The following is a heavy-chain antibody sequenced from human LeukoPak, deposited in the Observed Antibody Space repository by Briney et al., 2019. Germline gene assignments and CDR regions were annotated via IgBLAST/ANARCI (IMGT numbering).Heavy chain of an antibody. CDR3: ARGRFGAVAADAFDP. Sequence: GGSLRLSCVASGFSFSDYYMSWVRQAPGKGLEWVSAISGSGGSTYYADSVKGRFTISRDNSKNTLYLQMNSLRAEDTAVYYCARGRFGAVAADAFDPWGQGTLVTVSS. D-gene: IGHD6-19*01. CDR2: ISGSGGST. V-gene: IGHV3-23*01. J-gene: IGHJ5*02. CDR1: GFSFSDYY.